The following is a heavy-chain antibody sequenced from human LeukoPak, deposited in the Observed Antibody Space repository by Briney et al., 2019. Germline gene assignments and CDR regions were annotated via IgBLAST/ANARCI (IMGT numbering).Heavy chain of an antibody. V-gene: IGHV3-30*03. CDR1: GFTFSSYG. Sequence: PGTSLRLSCAASGFTFSSYGMHWVRQAPGKGLEWLAGIATDGSFAYYADSVKGRFTLSRDNSKNTLYLQMDSLRTEDTAVYYCARDMDTSGHFSSFDPWGQGARVTVSS. CDR2: IATDGSFA. D-gene: IGHD3-22*01. J-gene: IGHJ5*02. CDR3: ARDMDTSGHFSSFDP.